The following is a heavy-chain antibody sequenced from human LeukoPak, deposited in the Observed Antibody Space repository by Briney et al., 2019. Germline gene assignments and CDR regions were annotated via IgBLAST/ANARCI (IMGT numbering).Heavy chain of an antibody. Sequence: SEPLSLTCTVSGGSISSSSYYWGWIRQPPGKGLEWIGSIYYSGSTYYNPSLKSRLTISVDTSKTQFSLKLSSVTAADTAVYYCARQIYYYYYMDVWGKGTTVTVSS. CDR2: IYYSGST. V-gene: IGHV4-39*07. CDR1: GGSISSSSYY. D-gene: IGHD3-3*01. J-gene: IGHJ6*03. CDR3: ARQIYYYYYMDV.